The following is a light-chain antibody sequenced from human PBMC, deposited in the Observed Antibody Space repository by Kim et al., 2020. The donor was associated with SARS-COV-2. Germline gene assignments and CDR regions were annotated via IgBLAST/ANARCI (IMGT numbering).Light chain of an antibody. V-gene: IGLV6-57*02. CDR1: SGAIATNY. CDR3: QSYDSSNLWV. J-gene: IGLJ3*02. Sequence: KSEPLPSPGISGAIATNYGTWNQHRPGSAPTTVIYEDNQRPSGVPDRFSGSIDSSSNSASLTISGLKTEDEADYYCQSYDSSNLWVFGGGTQLTVL. CDR2: EDN.